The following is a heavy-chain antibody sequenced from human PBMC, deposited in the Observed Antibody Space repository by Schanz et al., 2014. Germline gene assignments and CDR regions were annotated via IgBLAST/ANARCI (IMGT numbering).Heavy chain of an antibody. CDR3: ATMWGYCTATACQILEVLDV. D-gene: IGHD2-8*02. V-gene: IGHV1-18*01. CDR2: ISPYNGNT. J-gene: IGHJ3*01. Sequence: QVQLVQSGAEVKKPGASVKVSCKASGYTFTSYGISWVRQAPGQGLEWMGWISPYNGNTNYAQKLQGRVTMTADTSTSTAYMELNSLNSDDTAVYYCATMWGYCTATACQILEVLDVWGQGTMVTVSS. CDR1: GYTFTSYG.